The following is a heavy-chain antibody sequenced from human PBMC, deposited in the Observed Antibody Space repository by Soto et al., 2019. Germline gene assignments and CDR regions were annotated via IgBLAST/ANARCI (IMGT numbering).Heavy chain of an antibody. CDR2: SYHSGST. Sequence: QVQLQESGPGLVKPSQTLSLTCTVSGGSISSGDYYWSWIRQPPGKGLEWLGYSYHSGSTYYNPSLKSRVTISVATSNNQFSLTLSSVTAADTAVYYWAKERPDGARLDPWGQGTLVTFSS. CDR3: AKERPDGARLDP. V-gene: IGHV4-30-4*01. CDR1: GGSISSGDYY. J-gene: IGHJ5*02. D-gene: IGHD6-6*01.